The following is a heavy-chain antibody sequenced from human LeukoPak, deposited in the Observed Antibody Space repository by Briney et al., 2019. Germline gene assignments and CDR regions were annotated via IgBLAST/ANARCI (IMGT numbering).Heavy chain of an antibody. CDR1: GYTFTSYG. V-gene: IGHV1-18*01. CDR3: ARLNTAMVLYYFDY. CDR2: ISAYNGNT. J-gene: IGHJ4*02. D-gene: IGHD5-18*01. Sequence: GASVKVSCKASGYTFTSYGISWVRQAPGQGLEWMGWISAYNGNTNYAQRLQGRVTTTTDTSTSTAYMELRSLRSDDTAVYYCARLNTAMVLYYFDYWGQGTLVTVSS.